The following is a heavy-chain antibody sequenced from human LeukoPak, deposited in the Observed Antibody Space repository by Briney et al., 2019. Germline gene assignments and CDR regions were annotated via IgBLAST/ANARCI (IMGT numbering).Heavy chain of an antibody. CDR2: IYYSGST. CDR3: ASDGGVDY. D-gene: IGHD3-16*01. V-gene: IGHV4-39*01. Sequence: PSETLSLTCTVSGGSISSSSYYWGWIRQPPGKGLEWIGSIYYSGSTYYNPSLKSRVTISVDTSKNQFSLKLSSVTAADTAVYYCASDGGVDYWGQGTLVTVSS. CDR1: GGSISSSSYY. J-gene: IGHJ4*02.